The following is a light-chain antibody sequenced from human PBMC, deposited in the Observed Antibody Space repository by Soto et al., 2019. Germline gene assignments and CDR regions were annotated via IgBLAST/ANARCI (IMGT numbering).Light chain of an antibody. CDR2: GAS. CDR1: QSVSSN. J-gene: IGKJ5*01. CDR3: QQYGSSPPIT. Sequence: EIVLTQSPATLSLSPVERATLSCRPSQSVSSNLAWYQHKPGQAPRLLIYGASNRATGIPDRFSGSGSGTDFTLTISRLEPEDFAVYYCQQYGSSPPITFGQGTRLEN. V-gene: IGKV3-20*01.